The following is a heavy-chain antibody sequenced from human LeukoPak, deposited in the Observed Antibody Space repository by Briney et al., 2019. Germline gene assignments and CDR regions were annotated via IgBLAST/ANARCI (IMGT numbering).Heavy chain of an antibody. D-gene: IGHD3-22*01. V-gene: IGHV3-23*01. J-gene: IGHJ3*02. CDR1: GFTFSSYG. CDR2: ISGSGGST. Sequence: PGGTLRLSCAASGFTFSSYGMSWVRQAPGKGLEWVSAISGSGGSTYYADSVKGRFTTSRDNSKNTLYLQMNSLRAEDTAVYYCAKDYRRYYYDSSGEGAFDIWGQGTMVTVSS. CDR3: AKDYRRYYYDSSGEGAFDI.